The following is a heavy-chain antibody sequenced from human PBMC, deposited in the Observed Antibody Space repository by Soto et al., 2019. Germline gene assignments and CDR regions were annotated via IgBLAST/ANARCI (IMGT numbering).Heavy chain of an antibody. CDR2: IYYSGST. V-gene: IGHV4-31*03. J-gene: IGHJ4*02. D-gene: IGHD3-10*01. Sequence: SETLSLTCTVSGGSISSGGYYWSWIRQHPGKGLEWIGYIYYSGSTYYNPSLKSRVTISVDTSKNQFSLKLSSVTAADTAVYYRARRVKYGSGRRPAYYFDYWGQGTLVTVSS. CDR1: GGSISSGGYY. CDR3: ARRVKYGSGRRPAYYFDY.